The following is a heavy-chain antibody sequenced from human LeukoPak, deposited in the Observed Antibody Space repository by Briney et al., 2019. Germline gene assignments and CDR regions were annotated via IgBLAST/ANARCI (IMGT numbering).Heavy chain of an antibody. Sequence: PGESLKISCTASGYDFANSWIGWVRQTPGKGLEWMGIIYPRDSDTIYSPSFQGQVIISADKSIRTAYLQRSSLTASDTAIYYCARGERAMATRKAGFDYWGQGTLVTVSS. CDR2: IYPRDSDT. CDR3: ARGERAMATRKAGFDY. V-gene: IGHV5-51*01. CDR1: GYDFANSW. J-gene: IGHJ4*02. D-gene: IGHD5-24*01.